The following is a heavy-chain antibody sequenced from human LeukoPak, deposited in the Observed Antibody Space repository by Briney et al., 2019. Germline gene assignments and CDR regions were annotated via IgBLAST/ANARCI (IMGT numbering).Heavy chain of an antibody. V-gene: IGHV3-53*01. CDR3: ARGGSYLSAFDI. CDR1: GFTFSSYA. Sequence: GGSLRLSCAASGFTFSSYAMSWVRQAPGKGLEWVSVIYSGGSTYYADSVKGRFTISRDNSKNTLYLQMNSLRAEDTAVYYCARGGSYLSAFDIWGQGTMVTVSS. J-gene: IGHJ3*02. D-gene: IGHD1-26*01. CDR2: IYSGGST.